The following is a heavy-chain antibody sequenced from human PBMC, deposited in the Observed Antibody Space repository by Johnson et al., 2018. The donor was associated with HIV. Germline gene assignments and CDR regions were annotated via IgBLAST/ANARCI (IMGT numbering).Heavy chain of an antibody. CDR2: ISGSGGST. CDR3: AKDMYSGSYRGDAFDI. Sequence: VQLVESGGGVVQPGGSLRLSCTASGFTFSSYAMSWVRQAPGKGLEWVSAISGSGGSTYYADSVKGRFTISRDNSKNTLYLQMNSLRAEDTDVYYCAKDMYSGSYRGDAFDIWGQGTMVTVSS. D-gene: IGHD1-26*01. J-gene: IGHJ3*02. CDR1: GFTFSSYA. V-gene: IGHV3-23*04.